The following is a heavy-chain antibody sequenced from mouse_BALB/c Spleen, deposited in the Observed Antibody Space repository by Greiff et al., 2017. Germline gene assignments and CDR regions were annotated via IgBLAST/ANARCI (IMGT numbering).Heavy chain of an antibody. D-gene: IGHD2-2*01. CDR1: GYTFTDYN. CDR3: ARDGYDGSMDY. Sequence: VQLQQSGPELVKPGASVKISCKASGYTFTDYNMHWVKQSHGKSLEWIGYIYPYNGGTGYNQKFKSKATLTVDNSSSTAYMELRSLTSEDTAVYYCARDGYDGSMDYWGQGTSVTVSS. V-gene: IGHV1S29*02. CDR2: IYPYNGGT. J-gene: IGHJ4*01.